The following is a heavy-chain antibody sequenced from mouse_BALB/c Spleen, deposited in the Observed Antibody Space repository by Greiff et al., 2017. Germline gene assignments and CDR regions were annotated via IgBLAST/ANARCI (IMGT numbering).Heavy chain of an antibody. J-gene: IGHJ3*01. V-gene: IGHV1-9*01. CDR2: ILPGSGST. Sequence: QVQLKQSGAELMKPGASVKISCKATGYTFSSYWIEWVKQRPGHGLEWIGEILPGSGSTNYNEKFKGKATFTADTSSNTAYMQLSSLTSEDSAVYYCARRGYGNPFAYWGQGTLVTVSA. D-gene: IGHD2-10*02. CDR1: GYTFSSYW. CDR3: ARRGYGNPFAY.